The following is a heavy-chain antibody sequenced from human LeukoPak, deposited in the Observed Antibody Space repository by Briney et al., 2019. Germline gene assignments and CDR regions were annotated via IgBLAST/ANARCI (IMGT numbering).Heavy chain of an antibody. J-gene: IGHJ3*01. CDR1: GFTFDDYG. D-gene: IGHD4-17*01. Sequence: GGSLRLSCAASGFTFDDYGMSWVRQAPGKGLEWVSSIGGTSSSLYYAVSVKGRFTISRDNARNSLYLQMNSLRAEDTAVYYCAKEAGQDYGALDAFDVWGQGTMVTVSS. CDR3: AKEAGQDYGALDAFDV. V-gene: IGHV3-21*06. CDR2: IGGTSSSL.